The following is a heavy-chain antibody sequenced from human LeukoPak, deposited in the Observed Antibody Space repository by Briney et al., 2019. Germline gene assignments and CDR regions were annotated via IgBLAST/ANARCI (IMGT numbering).Heavy chain of an antibody. Sequence: QASETLSLTCTVSGGSISSSSYYWGWIRQPPGKGLEWIGSIHYSGSTYYNPSLKSRVTISVDTSKNQFSLKLSSVTAADTAVYYCARQPKGSYYKYYFDYWGQGTLVTVSS. J-gene: IGHJ4*02. CDR3: ARQPKGSYYKYYFDY. CDR2: IHYSGST. D-gene: IGHD1-26*01. V-gene: IGHV4-39*01. CDR1: GGSISSSSYY.